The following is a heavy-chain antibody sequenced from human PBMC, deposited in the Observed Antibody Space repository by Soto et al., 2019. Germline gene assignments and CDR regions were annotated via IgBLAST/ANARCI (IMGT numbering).Heavy chain of an antibody. J-gene: IGHJ4*02. D-gene: IGHD6-13*01. Sequence: QLQLQESGPGLVKPSETLSLTCTVSGGSISSSSYYWGWIRQPPGKGLEWIGSIYYSGSTYYNPSLKSRVTISVDTSKNQFSLKLSSVTAADTAVYYCARHVAGYSSWGASLWYFDYWGQGTLVTVSS. CDR1: GGSISSSSYY. CDR2: IYYSGST. V-gene: IGHV4-39*01. CDR3: ARHVAGYSSWGASLWYFDY.